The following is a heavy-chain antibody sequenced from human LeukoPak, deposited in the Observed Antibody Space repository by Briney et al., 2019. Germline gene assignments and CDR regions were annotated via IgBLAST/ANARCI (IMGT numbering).Heavy chain of an antibody. CDR3: ARDRAGVFGVVIIDY. CDR1: GGSISSYY. D-gene: IGHD3-3*01. CDR2: IYSSGST. V-gene: IGHV4-4*07. J-gene: IGHJ4*02. Sequence: PSEPLSLTCSVSGGSISSYYWSWIRQPAGKGLEWIGRIYSSGSTNYNPSLKSRVTMSVDTSKNQFSLKLSSVTAADTAVYYCARDRAGVFGVVIIDYWGQGTLVTVSS.